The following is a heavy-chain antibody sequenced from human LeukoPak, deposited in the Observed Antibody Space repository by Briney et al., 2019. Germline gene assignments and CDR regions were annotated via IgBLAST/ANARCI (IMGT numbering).Heavy chain of an antibody. V-gene: IGHV3-33*01. CDR1: GFTSSSYG. Sequence: GGSLRLSCAASGFTSSSYGMHWVRQAPGKGLECVAVIWYDGSNKYYADSVKGRFTISRDNSKNTLYLQMNSLRAEDTAVYYCARASSSWQFDYWGQGTLVTVSS. D-gene: IGHD6-13*01. CDR2: IWYDGSNK. J-gene: IGHJ4*02. CDR3: ARASSSWQFDY.